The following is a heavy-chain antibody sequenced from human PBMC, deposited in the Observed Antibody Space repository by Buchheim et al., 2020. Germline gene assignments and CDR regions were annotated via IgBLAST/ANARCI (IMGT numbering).Heavy chain of an antibody. CDR2: FDPEDGET. D-gene: IGHD5-18*01. J-gene: IGHJ4*02. CDR3: ATGHPDTAMVTYYFDY. V-gene: IGHV1-24*01. Sequence: QVQLVQSGAEVKKPGASVKVSCKVSGYTLTELSMHWVRQAPGKGLEWMGGFDPEDGETIYAQQFQGRVTMTADTSTDTAYMEQSRLRSEDTAVYYCATGHPDTAMVTYYFDYWGQGTL. CDR1: GYTLTELS.